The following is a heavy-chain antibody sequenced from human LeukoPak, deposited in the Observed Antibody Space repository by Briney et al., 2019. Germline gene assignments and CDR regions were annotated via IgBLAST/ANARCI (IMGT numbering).Heavy chain of an antibody. D-gene: IGHD6-6*01. CDR1: GFTFSSYG. J-gene: IGHJ4*02. Sequence: PGGSLRLSCAASGFTFSSYGIHWVRQAPGKGLEGVTFISYDGSKKYYADSVKGRFTISRDNSKNTLYLQMSSLRAEDAAVYYCARGLYITSSWYFGSWGQGTLVTVSS. V-gene: IGHV3-30*03. CDR2: ISYDGSKK. CDR3: ARGLYITSSWYFGS.